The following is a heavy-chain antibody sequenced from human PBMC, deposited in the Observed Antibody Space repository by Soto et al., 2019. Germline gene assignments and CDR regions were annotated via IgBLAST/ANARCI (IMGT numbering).Heavy chain of an antibody. CDR2: ISYDGSNK. Sequence: GGSLRLSCAASGFTFSSYGMHWVRQAPGKGLEWVAVISYDGSNKYYADSVKGRFTISRDNSKNTLYLQMNSLRAEDTAVYYCAKDHNGMIAAAGTSLSLTSFDYWGQGTLVTVSS. V-gene: IGHV3-30*18. CDR1: GFTFSSYG. J-gene: IGHJ4*02. D-gene: IGHD6-13*01. CDR3: AKDHNGMIAAAGTSLSLTSFDY.